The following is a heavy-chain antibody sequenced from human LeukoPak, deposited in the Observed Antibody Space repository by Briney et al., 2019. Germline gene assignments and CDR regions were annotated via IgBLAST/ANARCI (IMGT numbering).Heavy chain of an antibody. CDR1: GGSFSGYY. J-gene: IGHJ5*02. CDR2: INHSGST. Sequence: SETLSLTCAVYGGSFSGYYWSWIRQPPGKGLEWIGEINHSGSTNYNPSLKSRVTISVDTSKNQFSLKLSSVTAADTAVYYCARKSFGGENWFDPWGQGTLVTVSS. V-gene: IGHV4-34*01. D-gene: IGHD3-10*01. CDR3: ARKSFGGENWFDP.